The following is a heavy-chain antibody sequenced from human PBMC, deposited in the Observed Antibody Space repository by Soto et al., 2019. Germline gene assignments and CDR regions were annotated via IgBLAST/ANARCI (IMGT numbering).Heavy chain of an antibody. J-gene: IGHJ4*02. CDR3: AKDAEYYYDSSGGPYYFDY. CDR1: GFTFSSYG. Sequence: GGSLRLSCAASGFTFSSYGMHWVRQAPGKGLEWVAVISYDGSNKYYADSVKGRFTISRDNSKNTLYLQMNSLRAEDTAVYYCAKDAEYYYDSSGGPYYFDYWGQGTLVTVSS. D-gene: IGHD3-22*01. V-gene: IGHV3-30*18. CDR2: ISYDGSNK.